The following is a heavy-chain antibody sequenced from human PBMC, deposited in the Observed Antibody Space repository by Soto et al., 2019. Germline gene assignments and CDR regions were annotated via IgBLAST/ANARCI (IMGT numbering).Heavy chain of an antibody. CDR1: GFTFDDYG. CDR2: INWNGGST. CDR3: ARAKYCSSTSCRDAFDI. V-gene: IGHV3-20*01. Sequence: GGSLRLSCAASGFTFDDYGMSWVRQAPGKGLEWVSGINWNGGSTGYADSVKGRFTISRDNAKNSLYLQMNSLRAEDTALYHCARAKYCSSTSCRDAFDIWGQGTMVTVSS. D-gene: IGHD2-2*01. J-gene: IGHJ3*02.